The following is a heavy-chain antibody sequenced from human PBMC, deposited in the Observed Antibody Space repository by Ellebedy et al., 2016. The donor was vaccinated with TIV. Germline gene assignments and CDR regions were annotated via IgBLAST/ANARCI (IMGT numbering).Heavy chain of an antibody. CDR1: GYSFTTYW. Sequence: PGGSLRLSCKGSGYSFTTYWVGWVRQMPGKGLELMGIIHPGDSNISYSPSFQGQVTISVDKSVSTAYLQWSSLKASDTAMYYCARFGWGDYGGNFIWYWGQGTLVTVSS. CDR2: IHPGDSNI. CDR3: ARFGWGDYGGNFIWY. D-gene: IGHD4-23*01. J-gene: IGHJ4*02. V-gene: IGHV5-51*01.